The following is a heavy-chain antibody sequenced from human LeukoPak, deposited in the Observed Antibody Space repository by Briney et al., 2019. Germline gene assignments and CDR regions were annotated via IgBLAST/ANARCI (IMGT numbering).Heavy chain of an antibody. J-gene: IGHJ4*02. D-gene: IGHD1-26*01. Sequence: PGGSLRLSCAAHGFTFSSHRINWVRQAPGKGLEWVSSISSSSSYIYYADSVKGRFTISRDNAKNSLYLQMNSLRAEDTAVYYCARAGGVDTADYWGQGTLVTVSS. CDR3: ARAGGVDTADY. CDR1: GFTFSSHR. V-gene: IGHV3-21*01. CDR2: ISSSSSYI.